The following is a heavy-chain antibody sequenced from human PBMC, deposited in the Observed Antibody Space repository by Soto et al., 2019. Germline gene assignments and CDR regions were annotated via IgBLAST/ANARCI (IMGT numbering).Heavy chain of an antibody. CDR3: ARDATGGYCSGGSCYHGMDV. Sequence: PGGSLRLSCAASGFIFNTYAMHWVRQAPGKGLEWVAVISYDGTNKYYADSVKGRFTISRDNSKNTLYLQMNSLRAEDTAVYYCARDATGGYCSGGSCYHGMDVWGQGTTVTVSS. J-gene: IGHJ6*02. V-gene: IGHV3-30-3*01. CDR2: ISYDGTNK. D-gene: IGHD2-15*01. CDR1: GFIFNTYA.